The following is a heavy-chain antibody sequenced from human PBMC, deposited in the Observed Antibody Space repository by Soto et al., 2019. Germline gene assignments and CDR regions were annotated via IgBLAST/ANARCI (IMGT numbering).Heavy chain of an antibody. D-gene: IGHD2-15*01. CDR1: GFTFSSYI. CDR2: ISTGINYI. Sequence: GGSLRLSSAASGFTFSSYIMNWVRQAPGKGLEWLSSISTGINYIFYSYSVNVRFTISRDNAKRSLYLQMMSLTAEDTAIYYCVRGGGGGLFDPWGQGTMVTGSS. CDR3: VRGGGGGLFDP. V-gene: IGHV3-21*01. J-gene: IGHJ5*02.